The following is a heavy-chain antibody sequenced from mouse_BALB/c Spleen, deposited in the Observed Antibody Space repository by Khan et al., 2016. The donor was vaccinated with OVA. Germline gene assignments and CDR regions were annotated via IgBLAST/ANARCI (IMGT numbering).Heavy chain of an antibody. CDR3: ARQPYYHYNVMDY. V-gene: IGHV2-6-1*01. Sequence: QMQLEESGPGLVAPSQSLSITCTISGFSLTNYGVHWVRQPPGKGLEWLVVIWHDGSTTYNSALKSRLTISKDNSKSQVFLKMNSLQTDDTAMYFCARQPYYHYNVMDYWGHGTSVTVSS. J-gene: IGHJ4*01. CDR1: GFSLTNYG. CDR2: IWHDGST. D-gene: IGHD2-10*01.